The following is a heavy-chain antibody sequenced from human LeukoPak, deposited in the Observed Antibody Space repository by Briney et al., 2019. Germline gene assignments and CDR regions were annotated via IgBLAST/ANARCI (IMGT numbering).Heavy chain of an antibody. V-gene: IGHV1-2*02. CDR1: GYTFTGYY. CDR2: INPNSGGT. J-gene: IGHJ4*02. CDR3: ARDQAAAGYLTSGENFDY. D-gene: IGHD6-13*01. Sequence: ASVKVSCKASGYTFTGYYMHWVRQAPGQGLEWMGWINPNSGGTNYAQKFQGRVTMTRDTSISKAYMELSRLRSDDTAVYYCARDQAAAGYLTSGENFDYWGQGTLVTVSS.